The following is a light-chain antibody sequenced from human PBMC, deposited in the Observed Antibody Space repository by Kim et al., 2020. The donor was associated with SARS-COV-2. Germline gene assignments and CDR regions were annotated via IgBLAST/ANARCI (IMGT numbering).Light chain of an antibody. CDR1: QDINNY. Sequence: AAVGDRVTITCQASQDINNYLNWYQQKPGKAPKLLICDASNLETGVPSRFSGSGSGTDFTFTISSLQPEDIATYYCQQYDNLPITFGQGTRLEIK. CDR2: DAS. V-gene: IGKV1-33*01. J-gene: IGKJ5*01. CDR3: QQYDNLPIT.